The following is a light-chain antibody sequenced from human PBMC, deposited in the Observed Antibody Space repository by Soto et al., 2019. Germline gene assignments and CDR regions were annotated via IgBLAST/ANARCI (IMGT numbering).Light chain of an antibody. J-gene: IGKJ4*01. CDR2: AAS. Sequence: DIQLTQSPSFLSASVGDRVTITCRASQGISSYLAWYQQKPGKAPKLLLYAASTLQGGVPSRFSGSGSGTEFTLTISSLQPEDFAIYYCQQLNSYPLTFGGGTKVEIK. CDR3: QQLNSYPLT. V-gene: IGKV1-9*01. CDR1: QGISSY.